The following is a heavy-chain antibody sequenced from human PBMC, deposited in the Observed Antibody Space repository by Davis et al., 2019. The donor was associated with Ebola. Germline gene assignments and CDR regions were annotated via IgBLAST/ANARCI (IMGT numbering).Heavy chain of an antibody. CDR1: GGSISSYY. CDR2: FYHSGSI. CDR3: ARGYSSSYFGARYFEL. V-gene: IGHV4-59*01. D-gene: IGHD6-13*01. J-gene: IGHJ2*01. Sequence: SETLSLTCTVSGGSISSYYWNWIRQLPGKGLEWLGHFYHSGSINYNPSLKSRVTISIETSKNQLSLKLSSVTAADTAVYYCARGYSSSYFGARYFELWGRGTLVTVSS.